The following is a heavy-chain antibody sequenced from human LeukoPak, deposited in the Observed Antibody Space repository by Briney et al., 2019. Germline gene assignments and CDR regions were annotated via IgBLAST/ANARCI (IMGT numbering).Heavy chain of an antibody. CDR3: AKDLGYSGSCIDC. J-gene: IGHJ4*02. V-gene: IGHV3-30*18. D-gene: IGHD1-26*01. CDR2: ISYDGGNK. Sequence: TGGSLRLSCAASGFTFSSYVMHWVRQAPGKGLEWVAFISYDGGNKYYADSVKGRFTISRHNSKNTLYLQMNSLRNEDTAVYYCAKDLGYSGSCIDCWGQGTLVTVSS. CDR1: GFTFSSYV.